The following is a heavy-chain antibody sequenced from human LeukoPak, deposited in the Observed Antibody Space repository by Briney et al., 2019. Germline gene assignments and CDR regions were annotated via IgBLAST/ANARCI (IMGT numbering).Heavy chain of an antibody. Sequence: ASVKVSCKVSGYTLTELFMHWVRQAPGKGLEWMGGFDPEDGEKIYAQKFQGRVTMTEDTSTDTAYMELSSLRSEDTAVYYCATRPPSGFPPYGMDVWGKGTTVTVSS. V-gene: IGHV1-24*01. CDR2: FDPEDGEK. J-gene: IGHJ6*04. CDR1: GYTLTELF. D-gene: IGHD5-12*01. CDR3: ATRPPSGFPPYGMDV.